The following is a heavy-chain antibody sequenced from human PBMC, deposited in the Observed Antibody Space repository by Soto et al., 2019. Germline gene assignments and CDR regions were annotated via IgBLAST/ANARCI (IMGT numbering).Heavy chain of an antibody. V-gene: IGHV1-3*01. CDR3: ARGGSLYWYFDL. CDR2: INAGNGNT. CDR1: GYTFTNYA. D-gene: IGHD1-26*01. Sequence: QVQLVQSGAEVKKPGASVKVSCKASGYTFTNYAMHWVRQAPGQRLEWMGWINAGNGNTKYSQKFQGXVXXXRXXSASTAYRELSSLRSEDTAVYYCARGGSLYWYFDLWGRGTLVTVSS. J-gene: IGHJ2*01.